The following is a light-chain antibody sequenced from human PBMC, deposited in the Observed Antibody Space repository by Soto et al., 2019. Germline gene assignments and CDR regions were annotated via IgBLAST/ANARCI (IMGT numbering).Light chain of an antibody. Sequence: QSALTQPASVSGSPGQSITVSCTGTSRDVGGYNYVSWYQQHPGKAPKVMIYGVSDRPSGVSNRFSGSKSGNTASLTISGLQAEDEADYYCSSYTNSGAYVFGSGTKLTVL. CDR2: GVS. V-gene: IGLV2-14*03. CDR3: SSYTNSGAYV. CDR1: SRDVGGYNY. J-gene: IGLJ1*01.